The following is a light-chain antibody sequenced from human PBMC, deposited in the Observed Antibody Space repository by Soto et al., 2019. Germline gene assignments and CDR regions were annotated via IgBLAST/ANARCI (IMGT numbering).Light chain of an antibody. CDR2: GAS. CDR1: QSVSSSY. Sequence: EIVLTQSPGTLSLSPGERATLSCRASQSVSSSYLAWYQQKPGQAPRLLIYGASGRATGIPDRFSGSGSGTDFTLTISRLKPEDFAVYYCQQYPGYTFGQGTKLEIK. V-gene: IGKV3-20*01. CDR3: QQYPGYT. J-gene: IGKJ2*01.